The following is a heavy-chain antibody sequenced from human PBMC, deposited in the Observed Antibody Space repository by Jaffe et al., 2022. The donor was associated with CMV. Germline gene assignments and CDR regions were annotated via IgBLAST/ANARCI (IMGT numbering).Heavy chain of an antibody. D-gene: IGHD2-21*02. CDR1: GYTFTGYY. CDR2: INPNSGGT. Sequence: QVQLVQSGAEVKKPGASVKVSCKASGYTFTGYYMHWVRQAPGQGLEWMGWINPNSGGTNYAQKFQGRVTMTRDTSISTAYMELSRLRSDDTAVYYCARDHARGDPTNYYYYGMDVWGQGTTVTVSS. J-gene: IGHJ6*02. V-gene: IGHV1-2*02. CDR3: ARDHARGDPTNYYYYGMDV.